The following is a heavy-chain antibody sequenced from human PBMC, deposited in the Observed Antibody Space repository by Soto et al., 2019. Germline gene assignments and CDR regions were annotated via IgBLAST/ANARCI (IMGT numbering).Heavy chain of an antibody. CDR2: IYYSGST. CDR3: AMSYTAMAIDY. Sequence: SETLSLTCTVSGGSISGYYWSWIRQPPGKGLEWIGYIYYSGSTNYNPSLRSRVTISGDTSKNQFSLKLSSVTAADTAVYYCAMSYTAMAIDYWGQGTLVTVSS. V-gene: IGHV4-59*08. J-gene: IGHJ4*02. CDR1: GGSISGYY. D-gene: IGHD5-18*01.